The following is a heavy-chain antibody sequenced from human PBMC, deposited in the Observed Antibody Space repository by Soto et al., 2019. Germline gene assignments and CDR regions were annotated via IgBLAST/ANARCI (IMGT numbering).Heavy chain of an antibody. CDR3: ARLLTEGASFREDAFHL. J-gene: IGHJ3*01. D-gene: IGHD1-26*01. Sequence: QVQLVQSGGDVKTPGASVKVSCTTFRYTFTSHGIAWVRQAPGQWLEWMGWISTFNGKTDYAQKFQGRVPMTADTLTSTVHMDQRRLRSDDTAVYYCARLLTEGASFREDAFHLWGQGTKVTVSS. CDR2: ISTFNGKT. CDR1: RYTFTSHG. V-gene: IGHV1-18*01.